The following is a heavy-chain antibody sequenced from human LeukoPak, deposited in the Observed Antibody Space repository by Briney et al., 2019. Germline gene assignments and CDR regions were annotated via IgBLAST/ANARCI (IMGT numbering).Heavy chain of an antibody. D-gene: IGHD3-9*01. V-gene: IGHV4-59*01. CDR2: IYYSGST. CDR1: GGSISSYY. Sequence: SETLSLTCTVSGGSISSYYWSWIRQPPGKGPEWIGYIYYSGSTNYNPSLKSRVTISVDTSKNQFSLKLSSVTAADTAVYYCARVDYDISWFDPWGQGTLVTVSS. J-gene: IGHJ5*02. CDR3: ARVDYDISWFDP.